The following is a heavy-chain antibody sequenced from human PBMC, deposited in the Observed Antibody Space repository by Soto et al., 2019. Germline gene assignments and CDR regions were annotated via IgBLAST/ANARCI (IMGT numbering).Heavy chain of an antibody. D-gene: IGHD6-13*01. CDR2: IWYDGSNK. V-gene: IGHV3-33*01. CDR1: GFTFSSYG. J-gene: IGHJ5*02. Sequence: QVQLVESGGGVVQPGRSLRLSCAASGFTFSSYGMHWVRQAPGKGLEWVAVIWYDGSNKYYADSVKGRFTISRDNSKNTLYLQMNSLRAEDTAVYYCARAKYSSSWWWFDPWGQGTLVTVSS. CDR3: ARAKYSSSWWWFDP.